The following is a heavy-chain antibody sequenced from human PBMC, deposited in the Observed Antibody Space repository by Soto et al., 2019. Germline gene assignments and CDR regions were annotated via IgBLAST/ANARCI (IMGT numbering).Heavy chain of an antibody. V-gene: IGHV3-7*01. CDR3: ARVTTVVRGVIITWDSPYYSYYGMDV. CDR2: IKQDGSEK. J-gene: IGHJ6*02. CDR1: GFTFSSYW. Sequence: PGGSLRLSCAASGFTFSSYWMSWVRQAPGKGLEWVANIKQDGSEKYYVDSVKGRFTISRDNAKNSLYLQMNSLRAEDTAVYYCARVTTVVRGVIITWDSPYYSYYGMDVWGQGTTVTVSS. D-gene: IGHD3-10*01.